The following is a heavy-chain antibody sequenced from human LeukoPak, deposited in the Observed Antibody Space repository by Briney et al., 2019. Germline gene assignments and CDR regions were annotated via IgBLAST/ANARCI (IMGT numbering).Heavy chain of an antibody. CDR1: GDRVSSNIAA. V-gene: IGHV6-1*01. Sequence: SQTLSLTCAISGDRVSSNIAAWNWIRQSPSRGLEWLGRTYYRSNWYHDYAVSVKSRITINPDSSRNQFSLQPNSVTPEDTAVYYCARESIQLWLHWYFDLWGRGTLVTVSS. J-gene: IGHJ2*01. CDR3: ARESIQLWLHWYFDL. D-gene: IGHD5-18*01. CDR2: TYYRSNWYH.